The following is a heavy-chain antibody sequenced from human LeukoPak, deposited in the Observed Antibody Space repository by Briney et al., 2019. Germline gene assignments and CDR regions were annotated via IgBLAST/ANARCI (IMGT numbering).Heavy chain of an antibody. Sequence: ASVKVSCKASGYTFTGYYMHWVRQAPGQGLEWMGWMNPNSGNTGYAQMFQGRVTMTRNTSISTAYMELNSLRSEDTAVYYCARSLGRGGWSDVWGKGTTVTISS. J-gene: IGHJ6*04. CDR1: GYTFTGYY. D-gene: IGHD6-19*01. CDR2: MNPNSGNT. V-gene: IGHV1-8*02. CDR3: ARSLGRGGWSDV.